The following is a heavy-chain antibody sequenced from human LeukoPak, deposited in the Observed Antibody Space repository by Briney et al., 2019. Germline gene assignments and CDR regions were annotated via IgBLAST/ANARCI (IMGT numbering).Heavy chain of an antibody. V-gene: IGHV4-34*01. CDR3: ARAYYYGSGTLD. J-gene: IGHJ4*02. D-gene: IGHD3-10*01. Sequence: SETLSLTCAVYGGSFSGYYWSWIRQPPGKGLEWIGEINHSGSTNYNPSLKSRVTISVDTSKNQFSLRLSSVTAADTAVYYCARAYYYGSGTLDWGQGTLVTVSS. CDR1: GGSFSGYY. CDR2: INHSGST.